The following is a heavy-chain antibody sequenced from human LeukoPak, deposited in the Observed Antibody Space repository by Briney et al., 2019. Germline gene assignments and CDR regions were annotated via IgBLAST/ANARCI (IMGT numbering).Heavy chain of an antibody. D-gene: IGHD3-22*01. CDR3: ARELGGFPMNDY. J-gene: IGHJ4*02. V-gene: IGHV4-59*01. CDR2: IYYSGST. CDR1: GGSISSYY. Sequence: SETLSLTCTVSGGSISSYYWSWIRQPPGKGLEWIGYIYYSGSTNYNPSLKSRVTISVDTSKNQFSLKLSSVTAADTAVYYCARELGGFPMNDYWGQGTLVTVSS.